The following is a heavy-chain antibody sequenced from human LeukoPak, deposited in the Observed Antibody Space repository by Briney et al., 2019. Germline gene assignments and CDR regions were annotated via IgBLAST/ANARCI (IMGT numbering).Heavy chain of an antibody. D-gene: IGHD2-2*01. CDR2: IKQDGSEK. CDR3: ASYCSSTSCYRSDAFDI. CDR1: GFTFSSYW. V-gene: IGHV3-7*01. Sequence: GGSLRLSCAASGFTFSSYWMSWVRQAPGKGLEWVANIKQDGSEKYYVDSVKGRFTISRDNAKNSLYLQMSSLRAEDTAVYYCASYCSSTSCYRSDAFDIWGQGTMVTVSS. J-gene: IGHJ3*02.